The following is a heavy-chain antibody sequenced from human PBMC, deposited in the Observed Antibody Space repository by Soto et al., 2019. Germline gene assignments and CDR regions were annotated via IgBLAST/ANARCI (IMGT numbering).Heavy chain of an antibody. CDR2: LYYGRSA. V-gene: IGHV4-59*01. Sequence: QVQLQESGPGLVKPSETLSLTCAVSGDSISTYYCMWIRQPPGKGLESIGYLYYGRSANYNPSLKSRFTLSVDTSTNQCSLTLSSMTAADTAVYYCALRSMAVVPEYWGQGTLVTVSS. J-gene: IGHJ4*02. CDR1: GDSISTYY. D-gene: IGHD3-22*01. CDR3: ALRSMAVVPEY.